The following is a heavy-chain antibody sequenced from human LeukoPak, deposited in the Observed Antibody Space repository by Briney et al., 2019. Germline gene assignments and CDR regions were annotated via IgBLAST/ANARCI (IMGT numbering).Heavy chain of an antibody. CDR1: GFTVSSNS. D-gene: IGHD3-3*01. Sequence: GGSLRLSCTISGFTVSSNSMSWVRQAPGKGLEWMSVISYDGRNKYFADSVKGRFTLSRDNSKNTLYLQMNNLRAEDTAVYYCARGQRAHVEWSSYMDVWGKGTTVTVSS. CDR3: ARGQRAHVEWSSYMDV. V-gene: IGHV3-30*04. J-gene: IGHJ6*03. CDR2: ISYDGRNK.